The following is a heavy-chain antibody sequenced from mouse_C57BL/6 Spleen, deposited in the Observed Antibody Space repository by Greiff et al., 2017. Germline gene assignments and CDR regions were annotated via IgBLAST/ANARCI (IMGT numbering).Heavy chain of an antibody. V-gene: IGHV1-82*01. CDR2: IHPGDGDT. Sequence: QVQLQQSGPELVKPGASVKISCKASGYAFSSSWMNWVKQRPGKGLEWIGRIHPGDGDTNYNGKFKGKATLTADKSSSTAYMQRSSLTSEDSAVYFCARGGWCMDYWGQGTSVTVSS. CDR1: GYAFSSSW. J-gene: IGHJ4*01. D-gene: IGHD1-1*02. CDR3: ARGGWCMDY.